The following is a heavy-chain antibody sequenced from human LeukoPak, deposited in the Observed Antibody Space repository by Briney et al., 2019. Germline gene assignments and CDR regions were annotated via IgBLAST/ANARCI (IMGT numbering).Heavy chain of an antibody. CDR1: GYSFTSYW. CDR2: ISPAYSNT. Sequence: GASLQISSKGSGYSFTSYWIGWVRQMPGKGLEWXGXISPAYSNTRYSPSFKGQVTISVDKSNSTAYLKWRSLKASDTAMYYCASREVRFSTWYYFDYWGQGTLVTVSS. D-gene: IGHD3-10*01. J-gene: IGHJ4*02. V-gene: IGHV5-51*01. CDR3: ASREVRFSTWYYFDY.